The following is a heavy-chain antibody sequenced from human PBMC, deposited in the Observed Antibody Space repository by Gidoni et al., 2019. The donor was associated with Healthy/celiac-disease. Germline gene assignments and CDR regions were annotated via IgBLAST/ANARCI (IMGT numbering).Heavy chain of an antibody. Sequence: EVQLVESGGGLVTPGGSLRLSCAASGFTFSSYSMNWVRQAPGKGLEWVSSISSSSSYIYYADSVKGRFTISRDNAKNSLYLQMNSLRAEDTAVYYCARVEVVVPAATPREYYYYGMDVWGQGTTVTVSS. CDR2: ISSSSSYI. V-gene: IGHV3-21*01. CDR3: ARVEVVVPAATPREYYYYGMDV. CDR1: GFTFSSYS. J-gene: IGHJ6*02. D-gene: IGHD2-2*01.